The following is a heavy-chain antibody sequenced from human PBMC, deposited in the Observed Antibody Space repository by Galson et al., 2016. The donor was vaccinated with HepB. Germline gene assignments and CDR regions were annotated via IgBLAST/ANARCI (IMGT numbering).Heavy chain of an antibody. D-gene: IGHD2-15*01. CDR3: ARDLGYCSGGSCYNWFDP. Sequence: SVKASCMASGYTFTSYYMHWVRQAPGQGLEWMGIINPSGGSTSYAQKFQGRVTTTRDTSTSTVYMELSSLRSEDTAVYYCARDLGYCSGGSCYNWFDPWGQGTLVTVSS. J-gene: IGHJ5*02. V-gene: IGHV1-46*03. CDR1: GYTFTSYY. CDR2: INPSGGST.